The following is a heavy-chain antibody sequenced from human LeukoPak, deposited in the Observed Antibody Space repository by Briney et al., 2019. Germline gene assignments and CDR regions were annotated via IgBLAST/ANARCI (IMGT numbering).Heavy chain of an antibody. V-gene: IGHV4-39*07. J-gene: IGHJ4*02. D-gene: IGHD3-10*01. CDR2: IYYSGST. Sequence: SETLSLTCTVSGGSISSSSYYWGWIRQPPGKGLEWLGSIYYSGSTYYNPSLKSRVTISVDTSKNQFSLKLSSVTAADTAVYYCARDPGSPKKFDYWGQGTLVTVSS. CDR1: GGSISSSSYY. CDR3: ARDPGSPKKFDY.